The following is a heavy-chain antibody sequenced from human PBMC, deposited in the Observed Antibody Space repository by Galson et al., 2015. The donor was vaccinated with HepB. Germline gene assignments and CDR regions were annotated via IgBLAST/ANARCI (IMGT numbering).Heavy chain of an antibody. Sequence: PALVKPTQTLTLTCTFSGFSLSTNAVGVGWFRQPPGKALEWLVMIYGNDDKRYSPSLKSRITITKDTSKNQVDFIMTNMDPVDTATYYCAHGHVAVWYFDYWGQGTLVTVSS. CDR1: GFSLSTNAVG. J-gene: IGHJ4*02. V-gene: IGHV2-5*01. D-gene: IGHD5/OR15-5a*01. CDR2: IYGNDDK. CDR3: AHGHVAVWYFDY.